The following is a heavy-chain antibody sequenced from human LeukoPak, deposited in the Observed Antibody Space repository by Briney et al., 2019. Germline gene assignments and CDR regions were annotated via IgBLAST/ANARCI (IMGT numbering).Heavy chain of an antibody. J-gene: IGHJ5*02. Sequence: SGGSLRLSCTVSGFTVSINSMSWVRQAPGKGLEWVSFIHSGGNTHYSDSVKGRFTISRDNSKNTLYLQMNSLRAEDTAVYYCARDQNGIYGNWGSGNWFDPWGQGTLVTVSS. CDR1: GFTVSINS. V-gene: IGHV3-53*01. CDR2: IHSGGNT. D-gene: IGHD7-27*01. CDR3: ARDQNGIYGNWGSGNWFDP.